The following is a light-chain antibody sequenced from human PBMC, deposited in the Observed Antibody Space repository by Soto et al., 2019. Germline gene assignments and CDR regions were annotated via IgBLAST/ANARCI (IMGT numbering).Light chain of an antibody. CDR2: DAS. V-gene: IGLV2-14*01. CDR1: SSDVGSYNY. J-gene: IGLJ3*02. CDR3: SSYTSSSTRV. Sequence: QSVLTQPASVSGSPGQSITISCTGTSSDVGSYNYVSWYQQHPAKAPKLVIYDASNRPSGVSNRFSGSKSGNTASLTISGLQSEDEADYYCSSYTSSSTRVFGGGTKLTVL.